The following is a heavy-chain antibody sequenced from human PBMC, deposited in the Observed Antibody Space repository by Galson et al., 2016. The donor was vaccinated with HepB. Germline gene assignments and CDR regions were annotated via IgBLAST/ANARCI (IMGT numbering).Heavy chain of an antibody. V-gene: IGHV3-23*01. CDR2: VSTGGETT. CDR1: GFAFSSYA. Sequence: SLRLSCAASGFAFSSYAMSWVRQAPGKGLEWISSVSTGGETTYQADFVKGRFIISRDNSKNTLYLQMYSLGAEDTAVYYCVKDYDAFGIWGQGTMVTVSA. J-gene: IGHJ3*02. CDR3: VKDYDAFGI.